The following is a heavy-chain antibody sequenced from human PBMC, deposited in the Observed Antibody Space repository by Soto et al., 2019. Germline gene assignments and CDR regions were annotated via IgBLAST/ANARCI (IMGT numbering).Heavy chain of an antibody. CDR1: GFTFSSYA. Sequence: QVQLVESGGGVVQPGRSLRLSCAASGFTFSSYAMHWVRQAPGKGLEWVAVISYDGSNKYYADSVKGRFTISRDNSKNTRYLQMNSLRVEDTAVYYCARDTAMVLRDWGQGTLVTVSS. J-gene: IGHJ4*02. V-gene: IGHV3-30-3*01. D-gene: IGHD5-18*01. CDR3: ARDTAMVLRD. CDR2: ISYDGSNK.